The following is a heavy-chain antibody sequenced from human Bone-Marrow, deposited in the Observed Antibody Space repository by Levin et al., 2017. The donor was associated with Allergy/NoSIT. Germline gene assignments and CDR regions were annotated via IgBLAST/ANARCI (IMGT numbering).Heavy chain of an antibody. CDR3: ARHLAGNSQYHYFYGVDV. V-gene: IGHV5-51*01. D-gene: IGHD2-2*01. CDR1: GSSFNNHW. J-gene: IGHJ6*02. CDR2: VYPGDSDT. Sequence: GESLKISCRGSGSSFNNHWIGWVRQKPGEGLEWMGIVYPGDSDTRYSPSFQGQVTISADKSISTAYLQWSSLKASDTAIYFCARHLAGNSQYHYFYGVDVWGQGTTVTVSS.